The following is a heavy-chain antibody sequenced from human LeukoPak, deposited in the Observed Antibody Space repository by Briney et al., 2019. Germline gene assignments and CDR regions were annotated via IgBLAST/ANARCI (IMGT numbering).Heavy chain of an antibody. CDR1: GFTFSDYY. CDR2: ISSSGSTI. D-gene: IGHD3-16*01. J-gene: IGHJ4*02. Sequence: GGSLRLSCAASGFTFSDYYMSWIRQAPGKGLEWVSYISSSGSTIYYADSVKGRFTISRDNAKNSLYLQMNSLRAEDTAVYHCARLYLWEPIDYWGQGTLVTVSS. CDR3: ARLYLWEPIDY. V-gene: IGHV3-11*01.